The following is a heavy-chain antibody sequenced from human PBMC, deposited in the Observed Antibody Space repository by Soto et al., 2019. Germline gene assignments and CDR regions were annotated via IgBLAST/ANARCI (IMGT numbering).Heavy chain of an antibody. CDR1: GGSISSSSYY. CDR3: ASGWQQLVMDWFDP. D-gene: IGHD6-13*01. CDR2: IYYSGST. J-gene: IGHJ5*02. V-gene: IGHV4-39*01. Sequence: SETVSLTCTVSGGSISSSSYYWGWIRQPPGKGLEWIGSIYYSGSTYYNPSLKSRVTISVDTSKNQFSLKLSSVTAADTAVYYCASGWQQLVMDWFDPWGQGTLVTVSS.